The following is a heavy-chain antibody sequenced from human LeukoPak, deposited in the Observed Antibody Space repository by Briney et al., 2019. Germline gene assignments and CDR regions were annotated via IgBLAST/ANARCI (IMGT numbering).Heavy chain of an antibody. Sequence: GESLKISCKGSGYSFTSYWIGWVRQMPGKGLEWMGIIYPGDSDTRYSPSFQGQVTISADKSISTAYLQWSSLKASDTAMYYCARDGLYCSSTSCYEGGGNWFDPWGQGTLVTVSS. CDR1: GYSFTSYW. V-gene: IGHV5-51*01. D-gene: IGHD2-2*01. CDR3: ARDGLYCSSTSCYEGGGNWFDP. CDR2: IYPGDSDT. J-gene: IGHJ5*02.